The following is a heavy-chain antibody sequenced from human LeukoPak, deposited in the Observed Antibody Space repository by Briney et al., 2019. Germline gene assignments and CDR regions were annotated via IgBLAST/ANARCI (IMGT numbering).Heavy chain of an antibody. Sequence: GGSLRLSCAASGFTFDDYGMSWVRQAPGKGLEWVSGINWNGGSTGYADSVKGRFTISRDNAKNSLYLQMNSLRAEDTALYYCAREGITIFGVVIDYYYYCMDVWGKGTTVTVSS. D-gene: IGHD3-3*01. CDR2: INWNGGST. V-gene: IGHV3-20*04. CDR1: GFTFDDYG. CDR3: AREGITIFGVVIDYYYYCMDV. J-gene: IGHJ6*03.